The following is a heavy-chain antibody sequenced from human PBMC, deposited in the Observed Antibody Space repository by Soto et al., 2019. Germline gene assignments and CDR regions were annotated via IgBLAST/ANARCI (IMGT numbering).Heavy chain of an antibody. V-gene: IGHV3-33*01. CDR1: GFTFSSYG. CDR3: ARESIVVPAAILYGMDV. CDR2: IWYDGSNK. J-gene: IGHJ6*02. D-gene: IGHD2-2*02. Sequence: GGSLRLSCAASGFTFSSYGMHWVRQAPGKGLEWVAVIWYDGSNKYYADSVKGRFTISRDNSKNTLYLQMNSLRAEDTAVYYCARESIVVPAAILYGMDVWGQGTTVTVSS.